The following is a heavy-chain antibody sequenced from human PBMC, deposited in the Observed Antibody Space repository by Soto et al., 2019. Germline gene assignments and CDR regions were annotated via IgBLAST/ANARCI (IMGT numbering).Heavy chain of an antibody. CDR2: IYYSGST. J-gene: IGHJ4*02. Sequence: TLSLTCTVSGGSISSGGYYWSWIRQHPGKGLKWIGYIYYSGSTYYNPSLKSRVTISVDTSKNQFSLKLSSVTAADTAVYFCTRQTGPGGNSQLDYWGQGTLVTVSS. V-gene: IGHV4-31*03. CDR1: GGSISSGGYY. CDR3: TRQTGPGGNSQLDY. D-gene: IGHD2-21*02.